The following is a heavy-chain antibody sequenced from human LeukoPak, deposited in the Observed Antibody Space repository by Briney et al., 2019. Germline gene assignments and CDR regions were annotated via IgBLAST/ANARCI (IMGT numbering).Heavy chain of an antibody. J-gene: IGHJ4*02. CDR2: VSDSGSST. Sequence: PGGSLRLSCAASGFTFSSYAVNWVRQAPGKGLEWVSTVSDSGSSTYYVDSVKGRFTISRDNSKNTLYLQMNSLRAEDTAVYYCAKGWSDYFDYWGQGTLVTVSS. V-gene: IGHV3-23*01. CDR3: AKGWSDYFDY. D-gene: IGHD3-3*01. CDR1: GFTFSSYA.